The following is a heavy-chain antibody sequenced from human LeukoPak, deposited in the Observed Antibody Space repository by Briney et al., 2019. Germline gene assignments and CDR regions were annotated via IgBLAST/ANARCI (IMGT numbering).Heavy chain of an antibody. J-gene: IGHJ4*02. Sequence: GGSLRLSCAASGFTFSSYALSWVRQAPGKGLEWVSAISGSDDKKYYADSVKGRFTISRDNSKNTLYLQMNSLRSEDTAVYYCARGFSGYDFSYWGQGTLVTVSS. CDR2: ISGSDDKK. CDR3: ARGFSGYDFSY. D-gene: IGHD5-12*01. V-gene: IGHV3-23*01. CDR1: GFTFSSYA.